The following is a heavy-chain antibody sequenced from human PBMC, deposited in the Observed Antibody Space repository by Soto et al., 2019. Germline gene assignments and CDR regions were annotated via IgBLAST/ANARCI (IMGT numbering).Heavy chain of an antibody. Sequence: EVQLVEAGGGLVEPGGSLRLSCAASGFTVTNYEMSWVRQAPGKGLEWVSYINSGGTSIKYADSVKGRFTISRDNARNSLYLQMISLRDEDTAVYYCARENYGDAFDFWGQGALVTVSS. D-gene: IGHD4-17*01. CDR3: ARENYGDAFDF. CDR2: INSGGTSI. J-gene: IGHJ4*02. CDR1: GFTVTNYE. V-gene: IGHV3-48*03.